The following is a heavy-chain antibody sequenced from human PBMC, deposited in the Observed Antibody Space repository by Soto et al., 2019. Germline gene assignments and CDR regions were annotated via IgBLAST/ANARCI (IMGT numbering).Heavy chain of an antibody. CDR2: IIGSGGRT. Sequence: EVQLLESGGGLVQPGGSLRLSCAASGFTFSSYAMSWVRQAPGKGLEWVSAIIGSGGRTYYADSVKGRFTISRDNSKNTLWVQMNSLRVEDTAVYYCAKDRIMGSTTFWGMDVWGQGTTVTVSS. J-gene: IGHJ6*02. CDR3: AKDRIMGSTTFWGMDV. CDR1: GFTFSSYA. D-gene: IGHD3-16*01. V-gene: IGHV3-23*01.